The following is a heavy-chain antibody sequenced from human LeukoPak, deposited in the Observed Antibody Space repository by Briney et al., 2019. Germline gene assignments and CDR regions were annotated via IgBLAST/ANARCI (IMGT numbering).Heavy chain of an antibody. CDR2: MNPYNGDR. Sequence: ASVKVSCKTSGYTFTTYHINWVRQATGQGLEWLGWMNPYNGDRGYAQKFQGRLSITSDTSISTAYMELSSLKSDDTAVYFCARTTSSTTSGYDCWGQGTLVTVSS. V-gene: IGHV1-8*03. CDR1: GYTFTTYH. J-gene: IGHJ4*02. D-gene: IGHD4-17*01. CDR3: ARTTSSTTSGYDC.